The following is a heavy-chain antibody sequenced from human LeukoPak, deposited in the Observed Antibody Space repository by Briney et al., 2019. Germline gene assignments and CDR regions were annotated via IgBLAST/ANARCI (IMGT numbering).Heavy chain of an antibody. D-gene: IGHD6-6*01. J-gene: IGHJ4*02. Sequence: SVKVSCKASGGTFSSYAISWVRQAPGQGLEWMGGIIPIFGTANYAQKFQGRVTITTDESTSTAYMELSSLTSEDTAVYYCASNRIAARHYFDYWGQGTLVTVSS. V-gene: IGHV1-69*05. CDR3: ASNRIAARHYFDY. CDR1: GGTFSSYA. CDR2: IIPIFGTA.